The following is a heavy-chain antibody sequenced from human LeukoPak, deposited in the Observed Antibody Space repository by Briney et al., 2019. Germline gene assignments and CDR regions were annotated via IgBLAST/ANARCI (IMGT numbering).Heavy chain of an antibody. CDR1: GGSISSSVYY. Sequence: PSETLSLTCTVSGGSISSSVYYWGWIRQPPGKGLEWIGSIYYSGSTYYNPSLKSRVTISVDTSKNQFSLKLSSVTAADTGVYYCARHSMEPGYYFDYWGQGTLVTVSS. J-gene: IGHJ4*02. D-gene: IGHD6-13*01. CDR3: ARHSMEPGYYFDY. V-gene: IGHV4-39*01. CDR2: IYYSGST.